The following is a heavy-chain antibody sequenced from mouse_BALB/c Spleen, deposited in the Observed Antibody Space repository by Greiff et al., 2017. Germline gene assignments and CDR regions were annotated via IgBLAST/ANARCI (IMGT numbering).Heavy chain of an antibody. D-gene: IGHD2-4*01. V-gene: IGHV1-7*01. CDR3: AGYDYDRGRGYYYAMDY. CDR1: GYTFTSYW. Sequence: VQLQQSGAELAKPGASVKMSCKASGYTFTSYWMHWVKQRPGQGLEWIGYINPSTGYTEYNQKFKDKATLTADKSSSTAYMQLSSLTSEDSAVYYCAGYDYDRGRGYYYAMDYWGQGTSVTVSS. CDR2: INPSTGYT. J-gene: IGHJ4*01.